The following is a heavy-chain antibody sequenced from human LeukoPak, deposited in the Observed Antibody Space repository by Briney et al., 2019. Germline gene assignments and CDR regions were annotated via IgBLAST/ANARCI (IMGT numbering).Heavy chain of an antibody. V-gene: IGHV3-7*03. J-gene: IGHJ4*02. CDR1: GFTFSSNW. Sequence: GGSLRLSCATSGFTFSSNWMSWVRHVPGRGLDWVANIKPDGSAEYYAASVKGRFTVSRDNAKNSLYLQMNSLRVEDTAVYYCTRESGSYHGNDYWGQGTLVTVSS. CDR2: IKPDGSAE. CDR3: TRESGSYHGNDY. D-gene: IGHD1-26*01.